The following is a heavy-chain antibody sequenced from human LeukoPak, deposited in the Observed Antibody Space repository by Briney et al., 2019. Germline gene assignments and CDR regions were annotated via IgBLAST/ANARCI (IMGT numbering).Heavy chain of an antibody. V-gene: IGHV1-3*01. CDR2: INAGNGNT. D-gene: IGHD3-10*01. CDR3: ARPMVRGGQFDY. J-gene: IGHJ4*02. CDR1: GYTFTSYA. Sequence: GASVKVSCKASGYTFTSYAMHWVRQAPGQRLEWMGWINAGNGNTKYSQKFQGRVTITRDTSASTAYMELSSLRSEDTAVYYCARPMVRGGQFDYWGQGTLVTVSS.